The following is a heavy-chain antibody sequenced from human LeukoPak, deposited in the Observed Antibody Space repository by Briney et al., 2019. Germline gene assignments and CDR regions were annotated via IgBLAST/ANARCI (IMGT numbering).Heavy chain of an antibody. Sequence: SETLSLTCTVSGGSISSSSYYWGWIRQPPGKGLEWIGSIYYSGSTYYNPSLKSRVTISVDTSKNQFSLKLSSVTAADTAVYYCARADSPPAFKWLRLHGHRGDYYMDVWGKGTTVTVSS. D-gene: IGHD5-12*01. J-gene: IGHJ6*03. CDR2: IYYSGST. V-gene: IGHV4-39*01. CDR3: ARADSPPAFKWLRLHGHRGDYYMDV. CDR1: GGSISSSSYY.